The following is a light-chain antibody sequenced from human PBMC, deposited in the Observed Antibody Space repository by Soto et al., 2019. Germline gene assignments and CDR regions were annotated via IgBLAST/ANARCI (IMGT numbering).Light chain of an antibody. CDR1: RSVLYNSNNKNY. CDR3: QQYSSVPYT. V-gene: IGKV4-1*01. J-gene: IGKJ2*01. CDR2: WAS. Sequence: DIVMTQSPDSLAVSLGERATINCKSSRSVLYNSNNKNYLAWYQQKPGQPPKLLIYWASTRESGVPDRFSGSGSGTDFTLTISSLQAGDVAVYYCQQYSSVPYTFGQGTKLEIK.